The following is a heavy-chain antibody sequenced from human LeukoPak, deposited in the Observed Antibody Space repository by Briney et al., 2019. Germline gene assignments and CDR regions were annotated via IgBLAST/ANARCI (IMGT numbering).Heavy chain of an antibody. V-gene: IGHV3-11*01. CDR3: AKDVDDGDYVVY. D-gene: IGHD4-17*01. CDR2: IKGTGLTT. Sequence: PGGSLRLSCAASGFTFSDYYMSWIRQAPGQGLERISNIKGTGLTTYYADSVKGRFTISRDNSKNTLYLQMNSLRAEDTAIYYCAKDVDDGDYVVYWGQGTLVTVSS. CDR1: GFTFSDYY. J-gene: IGHJ4*02.